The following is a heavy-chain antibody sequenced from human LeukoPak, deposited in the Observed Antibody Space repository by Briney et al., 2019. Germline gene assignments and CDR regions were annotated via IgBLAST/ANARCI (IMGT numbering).Heavy chain of an antibody. J-gene: IGHJ6*03. D-gene: IGHD2-2*01. CDR3: ARIVVVPAAIRGDYYYYYYMGV. V-gene: IGHV4-34*01. CDR2: INHSGST. CDR1: GGSFSGYY. Sequence: SETLSLTCTVYGGSFSGYYWSWIRQPPGKGLEWIGEINHSGSTNYNPSLKSRVTISVDTSKNQFSLKLSSVTAADTAVYYCARIVVVPAAIRGDYYYYYYMGVWGKGTTVTVSS.